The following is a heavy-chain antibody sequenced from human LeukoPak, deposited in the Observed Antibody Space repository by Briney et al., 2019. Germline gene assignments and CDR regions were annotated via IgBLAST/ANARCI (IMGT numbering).Heavy chain of an antibody. D-gene: IGHD5-12*01. CDR2: INPNSGGT. V-gene: IGHV1-2*02. Sequence: ASVNVSCKASGYTFTGYYMHWVRQAPGQGLEWMGWINPNSGGTNYAQKFQGRVTMTRDTSISTAYMELSRLRSDDTAVYYCARDCSGYDSGWFDPCGQGTLVTVSS. CDR1: GYTFTGYY. CDR3: ARDCSGYDSGWFDP. J-gene: IGHJ5*02.